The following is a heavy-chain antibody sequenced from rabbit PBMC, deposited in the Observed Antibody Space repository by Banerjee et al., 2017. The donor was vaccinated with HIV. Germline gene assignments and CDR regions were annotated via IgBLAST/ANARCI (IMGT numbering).Heavy chain of an antibody. J-gene: IGHJ4*01. CDR1: GFSFSSSYY. CDR2: IYAGSSANT. V-gene: IGHV1S45*01. D-gene: IGHD8-1*01. CDR3: ARAIGVIRSSNSNL. Sequence: QEQLEESGGDLVKPEGSLTLTCTASGFSFSSSYYMCWVRQAPGKGLEWIACIYAGSSANTYYASWAKGRFTISKSSSTTVTLQMTSLTAADTATYFCARAIGVIRSSNSNLWGQGTLVTVS.